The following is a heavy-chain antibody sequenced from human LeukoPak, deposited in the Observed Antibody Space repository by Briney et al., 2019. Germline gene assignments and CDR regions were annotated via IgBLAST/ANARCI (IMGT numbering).Heavy chain of an antibody. V-gene: IGHV4-39*07. CDR2: ISYSGST. D-gene: IGHD5-24*01. CDR1: GGSISSSSYY. CDR3: ARGPDGYRFGTPGYFDL. Sequence: SETLSLTCTVSGGSISSSSYYWGWIRQPPGKGLEWIGSISYSGSTYYNPSLKSRVTISVDTSKNQFSLKLSSVTAADTAVYYCARGPDGYRFGTPGYFDLWGRGTLVTVSS. J-gene: IGHJ2*01.